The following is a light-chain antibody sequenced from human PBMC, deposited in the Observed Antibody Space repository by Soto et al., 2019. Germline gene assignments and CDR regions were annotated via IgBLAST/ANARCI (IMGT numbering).Light chain of an antibody. Sequence: IQMTQSPSSVSSSLGYIVTFTFLASQAISSYLAWYQQKPGKAPKLLIYAAFRLQSGVPSRFSGSGSGTDFTLTISSLQPEDFATYYCQQANSFPITFGQGTRLAI. CDR1: QAISSY. CDR2: AAF. V-gene: IGKV1D-12*01. CDR3: QQANSFPIT. J-gene: IGKJ5*01.